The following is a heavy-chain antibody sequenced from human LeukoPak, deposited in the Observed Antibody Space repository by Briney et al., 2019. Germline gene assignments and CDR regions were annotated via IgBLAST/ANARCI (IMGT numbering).Heavy chain of an antibody. D-gene: IGHD6-19*01. CDR2: IYTSGST. CDR1: DGSISYNY. CDR3: ARDRGIMAVADS. V-gene: IGHV4-4*07. Sequence: SETLSLTCTVSDGSISYNYWSWIRQPVGRGLEWIGRIYTSGSTNYNPSLKSRVTISVDKPKNQLSPKLSSVTAADTAVYYCARDRGIMAVADSWGQGTLVTVSS. J-gene: IGHJ4*02.